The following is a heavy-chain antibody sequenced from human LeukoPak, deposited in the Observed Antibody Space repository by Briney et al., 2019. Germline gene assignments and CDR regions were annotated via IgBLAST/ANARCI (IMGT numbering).Heavy chain of an antibody. CDR1: GGSFSGYY. CDR2: INHSGST. D-gene: IGHD3-10*02. CDR3: ARSYVSPVLDY. V-gene: IGHV4-34*01. J-gene: IGHJ4*02. Sequence: SETLSLTCAVYGGSFSGYYWSWIRQPPGKGLEWIGEINHSGSTNYNPSLKSRVTISVDTSKNQFSLKLSSVTAADTAVYYCARSYVSPVLDYWGQGTLVTVSS.